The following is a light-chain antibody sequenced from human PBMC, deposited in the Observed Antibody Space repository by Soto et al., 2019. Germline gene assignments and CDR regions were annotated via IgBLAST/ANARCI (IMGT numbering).Light chain of an antibody. V-gene: IGKV3-20*01. Sequence: VLTQSPGTLSLSPGERGTLSCRASQTINSVHLAWYQQKPGQALRLLIFRASSRATGIPDRFSGSGSGTDFTLTISRLEPEDFAVYYCQHYDGSPLTFGGGTKVEIK. CDR3: QHYDGSPLT. CDR2: RAS. CDR1: QTINSVH. J-gene: IGKJ4*01.